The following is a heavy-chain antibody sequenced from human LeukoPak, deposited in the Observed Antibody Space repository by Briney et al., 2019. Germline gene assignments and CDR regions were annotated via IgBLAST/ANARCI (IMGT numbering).Heavy chain of an antibody. J-gene: IGHJ3*02. CDR3: ARWEWELRNDAFDI. V-gene: IGHV1-2*02. D-gene: IGHD1-26*01. Sequence: ASVKVSCKASGYTFTSYAMHWVRQAPGQGLEWMGWINPNSGGTNYAQKFQGRVTMTRDTSISTAYMELSRLRSDDTAVYYCARWEWELRNDAFDIWGQGTMVTVSS. CDR2: INPNSGGT. CDR1: GYTFTSYA.